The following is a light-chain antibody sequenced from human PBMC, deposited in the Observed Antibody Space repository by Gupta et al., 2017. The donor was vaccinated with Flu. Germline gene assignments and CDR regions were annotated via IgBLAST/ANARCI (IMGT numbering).Light chain of an antibody. CDR3: QQSDSFPWT. CDR1: QTIDTY. J-gene: IGKJ1*01. V-gene: IGKV1-39*01. CDR2: AAS. Sequence: DIRLTQSPSSLSPSVGDRVTITCWPSQTIDTYLHWYQQTPGKAPNPLISAASNLQSGVPPRFSGSGGGSSFTLTITRLQPEDFATYFCQQSDSFPWTFGQGTMLEIK.